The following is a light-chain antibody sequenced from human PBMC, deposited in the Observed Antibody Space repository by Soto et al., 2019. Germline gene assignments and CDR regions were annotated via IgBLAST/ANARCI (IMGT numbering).Light chain of an antibody. CDR3: QQNFSSPIT. CDR2: AAS. CDR1: QSISTY. J-gene: IGKJ5*01. V-gene: IGKV1-39*01. Sequence: DIQMRQCPSSLSASVGYIFTITFRSIQSISTYLNWYHQKPGKAPDLLIYAASSLKSGVPSRFSGSGSGTHFTLTITGLQPADFATYYCQQNFSSPITVGQGTRLEV.